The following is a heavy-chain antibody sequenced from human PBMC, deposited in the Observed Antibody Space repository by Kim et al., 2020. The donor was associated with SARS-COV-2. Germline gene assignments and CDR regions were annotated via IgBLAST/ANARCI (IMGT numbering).Heavy chain of an antibody. CDR3: ARVARLGYCSSTSCSRGGFGDY. Sequence: GGSLRLSCAASGFTFSSYWMHWVRQAPGKGLVWVSRINSDGSSTSYADSVKGRFTISRDNAKNTLYLQMNSLRAEDTAVYYCARVARLGYCSSTSCSRGGFGDYWGQGTLVTVSS. J-gene: IGHJ4*02. V-gene: IGHV3-74*01. D-gene: IGHD2-2*01. CDR2: INSDGSST. CDR1: GFTFSSYW.